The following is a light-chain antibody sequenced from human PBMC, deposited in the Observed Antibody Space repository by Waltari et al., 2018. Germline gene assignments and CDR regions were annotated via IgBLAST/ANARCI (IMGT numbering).Light chain of an antibody. J-gene: IGLJ3*02. CDR1: TSNIGAGYD. Sequence: QSVLTQPPSVSGTPGQRVTISCTGSTSNIGAGYDVHWYQQLPGTAPKLLIYVKNNRPSGGTDRFSGSKSGTSASLAITGLQSEDEADFYCQSYDSTLSGRVFGGGTKLTVL. V-gene: IGLV1-40*01. CDR3: QSYDSTLSGRV. CDR2: VKN.